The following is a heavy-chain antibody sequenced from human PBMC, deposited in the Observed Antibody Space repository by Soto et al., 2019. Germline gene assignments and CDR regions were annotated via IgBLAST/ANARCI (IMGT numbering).Heavy chain of an antibody. Sequence: QVQLVQSGAEVKKPGASVKLSCEASGYTFTAYPMHWVRQAPGQRLEWMGWINTGNGDTRYSQNFQGRVTITRDTSASTAYMELSSLTSEDTAVYYCTKAPRGETGGQGTLVTVAS. CDR3: TKAPRGET. D-gene: IGHD2-21*01. CDR1: GYTFTAYP. J-gene: IGHJ1*01. CDR2: INTGNGDT. V-gene: IGHV1-3*04.